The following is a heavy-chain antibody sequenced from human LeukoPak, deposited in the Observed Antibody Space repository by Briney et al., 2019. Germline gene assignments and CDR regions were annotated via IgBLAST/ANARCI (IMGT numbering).Heavy chain of an antibody. Sequence: ASVKVSCKASGYTFTSYYIHWVRQAPGQGLEWMGLINPSGGSTNYAQKFQGRVTMTRDMSTSTVYMELSSLRSEDTAVYYCARDPSGYDPFDYWGQGTLVTVSS. CDR3: ARDPSGYDPFDY. V-gene: IGHV1-46*01. J-gene: IGHJ4*02. CDR1: GYTFTSYY. D-gene: IGHD5-12*01. CDR2: INPSGGST.